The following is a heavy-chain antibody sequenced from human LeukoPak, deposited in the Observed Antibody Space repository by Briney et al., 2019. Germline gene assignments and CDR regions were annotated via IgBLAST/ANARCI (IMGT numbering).Heavy chain of an antibody. D-gene: IGHD3-10*01. V-gene: IGHV3-21*01. Sequence: GGSLRLSCAAFGFTFSDYSMNWVPQAPGKGREWVSSISRRSRHAYYAGSVKGRFTISRDDARNSLYLQMNSLRAEDMAVYFCVRDLLGSGSTTAYLYHWGQGTLVSVSS. J-gene: IGHJ1*01. CDR3: VRDLLGSGSTTAYLYH. CDR2: ISRRSRHA. CDR1: GFTFSDYS.